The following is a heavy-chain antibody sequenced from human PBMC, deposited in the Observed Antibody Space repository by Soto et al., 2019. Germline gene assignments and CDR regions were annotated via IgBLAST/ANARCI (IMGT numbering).Heavy chain of an antibody. CDR1: GFTFSSYD. Sequence: QVQLVESGGGVVQPGKSLRLSCAASGFTFSSYDMHWVRQAPGKGLEWVAIISYDGINQYYADSVKGRFTISRDNSQNTLYLQINSLITEDTAVYYCAKDKVTGTLDYWGQGTLVTVSS. CDR3: AKDKVTGTLDY. D-gene: IGHD1-1*01. J-gene: IGHJ4*02. CDR2: ISYDGINQ. V-gene: IGHV3-30*18.